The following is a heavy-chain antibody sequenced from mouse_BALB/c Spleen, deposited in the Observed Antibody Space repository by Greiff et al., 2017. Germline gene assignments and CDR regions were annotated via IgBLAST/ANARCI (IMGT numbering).Heavy chain of an antibody. CDR3: ARGGGRGGFDY. D-gene: IGHD3-3*01. CDR1: GYSITSDYA. CDR2: ISYSGST. Sequence: VQLQQSGPGLVKPSQSLSLTCTVTGYSITSDYAWNWIRQFPGNKLEWMGYISYSGSTSYNPSLKSRISITRDSSKNQFFLQLTSVTTEDTATYYCARGGGRGGFDYWGQGTTLTVSS. V-gene: IGHV3-2*02. J-gene: IGHJ2*01.